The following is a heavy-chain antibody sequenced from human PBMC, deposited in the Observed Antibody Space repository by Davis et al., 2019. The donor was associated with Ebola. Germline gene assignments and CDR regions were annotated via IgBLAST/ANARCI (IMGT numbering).Heavy chain of an antibody. CDR3: ARERGKFSSYYYGMDV. J-gene: IGHJ6*02. Sequence: ASVKVSCKASGYTFTGYYMHWVRQAPGQGLEWMGWISAYNGNTNYAQKLQGRVTMTTDTSTSTAYMELRSLRSDDTAVYYCARERGKFSSYYYGMDVWGQGTTVTVSS. V-gene: IGHV1-18*04. D-gene: IGHD3-16*01. CDR2: ISAYNGNT. CDR1: GYTFTGYY.